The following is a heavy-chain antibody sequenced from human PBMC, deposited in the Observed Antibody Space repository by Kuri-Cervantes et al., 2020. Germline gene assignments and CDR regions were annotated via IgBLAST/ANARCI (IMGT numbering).Heavy chain of an antibody. CDR1: GFTLTSNP. J-gene: IGHJ4*02. Sequence: GGSLRLSCAASGFTLTSNPMHWVRLAPGKGLEWVTFIRYDGSNKYYVDSVKGRFTISRDNSKNTLYLQVNSLRAEDTAVYYCARRDGSTWYYFDYWGQGTLVTVSS. D-gene: IGHD6-13*01. CDR2: IRYDGSNK. CDR3: ARRDGSTWYYFDY. V-gene: IGHV3-30*02.